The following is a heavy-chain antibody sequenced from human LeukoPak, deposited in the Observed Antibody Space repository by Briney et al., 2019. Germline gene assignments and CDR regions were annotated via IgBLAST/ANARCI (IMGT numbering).Heavy chain of an antibody. J-gene: IGHJ4*02. CDR1: GGSISSYY. Sequence: PSETLSLTCTGSGGSISSYYWSWIRQPAGKGLEWIGRIYTSGSTNYNPSLKSRVTMSVDTSKNQFSLKLSSVTAADTAVYYCARDTASYGDPYYFDYWGQGTLVTVSS. D-gene: IGHD4-17*01. V-gene: IGHV4-4*07. CDR2: IYTSGST. CDR3: ARDTASYGDPYYFDY.